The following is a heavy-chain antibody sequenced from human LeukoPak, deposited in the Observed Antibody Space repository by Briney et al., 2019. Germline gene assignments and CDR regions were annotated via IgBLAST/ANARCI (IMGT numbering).Heavy chain of an antibody. V-gene: IGHV4-39*01. D-gene: IGHD6-19*01. CDR1: GGSLNSPNYY. CDR2: IYYTGTT. J-gene: IGHJ4*02. Sequence: SETLSLTCIVSGGSLNSPNYYWGWIRQPPGKGLEWIGTIYYTGTTYYNPSLKSRLTISVDTSKNQFSLKLSSVTAADTAVYYCARRYSYSSLPDYWGPGTLVTVSS. CDR3: ARRYSYSSLPDY.